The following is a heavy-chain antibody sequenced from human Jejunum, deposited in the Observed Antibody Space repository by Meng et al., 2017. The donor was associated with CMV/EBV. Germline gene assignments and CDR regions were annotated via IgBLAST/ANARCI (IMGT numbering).Heavy chain of an antibody. CDR3: ARMGGTTGSAFDI. V-gene: IGHV3-13*01. Sequence: ASGFTFSTYDMHGVRQATGKGLEWVSGIGLVGDTYYSVSVKGRFTISRENAKNSFYLQMSSLRAGDTAVYYCARMGGTTGSAFDIWGQGTMVTVSS. J-gene: IGHJ3*02. D-gene: IGHD1-1*01. CDR2: IGLVGDT. CDR1: GFTFSTYD.